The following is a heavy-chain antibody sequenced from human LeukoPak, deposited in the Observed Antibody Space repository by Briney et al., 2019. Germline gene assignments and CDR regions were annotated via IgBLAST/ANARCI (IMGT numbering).Heavy chain of an antibody. CDR2: ISGSGGST. V-gene: IGHV3-23*01. CDR1: GFTFSSYA. J-gene: IGHJ4*02. Sequence: GGSLRLSCAASGFTFSSYAMSWVRQAPGKGLEWVSAISGSGGSTYYADSVKGRFTISRDNSKNTLYLQMNSLRAEDTAVYYCAKEAPYYYDSSGYYYTPEDFGYWGQGTLVTVSS. CDR3: AKEAPYYYDSSGYYYTPEDFGY. D-gene: IGHD3-22*01.